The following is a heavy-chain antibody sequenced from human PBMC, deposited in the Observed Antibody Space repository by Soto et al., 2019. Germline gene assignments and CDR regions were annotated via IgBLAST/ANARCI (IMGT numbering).Heavy chain of an antibody. J-gene: IGHJ5*01. CDR2: ISNDGSDI. CDR1: GATFANYW. CDR3: TRDIPRKWFDS. D-gene: IGHD2-21*01. Sequence: EVHVVESGGGLVQPGGSLRLSCEASGATFANYWMHWVRQVPGKGLVWVSRISNDGSDITYADSVKGRFTASRDNTKNMVFLPMTNLRVEDTGVYYCTRDIPRKWFDSWGQGTLVTVSS. V-gene: IGHV3-74*01.